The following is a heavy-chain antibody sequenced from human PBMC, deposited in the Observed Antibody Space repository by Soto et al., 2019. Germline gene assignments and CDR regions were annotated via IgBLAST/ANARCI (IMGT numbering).Heavy chain of an antibody. Sequence: GVSLRLSCAAAGFIFNAAWRNWFRQTPGKGLEWVGRIKSKRNGGTIDYAAPGKGRFTMSRDDSKNTLYLEMNSLNTEDTSVYYCAAGGPNSGGYAFDFWGQGSLFTVCS. CDR1: GFIFNAAW. V-gene: IGHV3-15*07. CDR2: IKSKRNGGTI. D-gene: IGHD3-10*01. J-gene: IGHJ4*02. CDR3: AAGGPNSGGYAFDF.